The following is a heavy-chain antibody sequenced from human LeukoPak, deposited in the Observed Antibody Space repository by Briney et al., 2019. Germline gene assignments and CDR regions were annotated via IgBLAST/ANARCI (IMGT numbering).Heavy chain of an antibody. CDR2: ISSSGGTI. J-gene: IGHJ4*02. CDR3: ARGSGYSGFDYDY. D-gene: IGHD5-12*01. Sequence: GGSLRLSCALSGFTFSVYYISWIRQAPGKGLEWVSYISSSGGTIYYADSVQGRFTISRDNAKNSLYLQMNSLRAEDTAIYYCARGSGYSGFDYDYWGQGTLVTVSS. V-gene: IGHV3-11*01. CDR1: GFTFSVYY.